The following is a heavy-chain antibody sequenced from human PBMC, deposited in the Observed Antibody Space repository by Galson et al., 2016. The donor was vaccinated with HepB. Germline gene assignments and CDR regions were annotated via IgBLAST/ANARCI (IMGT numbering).Heavy chain of an antibody. Sequence: SLRLSCAASGFNFRACGMHWLRQAPGRGLEGVALIWYDGNKTYYADSVKGRFTISRDNSKNILYLLMNSLGAEDTAIYSCAKERGFYASRSFASYDYWGQGTLVSVSS. CDR2: IWYDGNKT. V-gene: IGHV3-33*06. D-gene: IGHD3-10*01. J-gene: IGHJ4*02. CDR3: AKERGFYASRSFASYDY. CDR1: GFNFRACG.